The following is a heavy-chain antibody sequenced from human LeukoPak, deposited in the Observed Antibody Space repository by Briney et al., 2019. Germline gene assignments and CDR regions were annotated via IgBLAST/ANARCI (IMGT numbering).Heavy chain of an antibody. CDR3: ARRSLVRTVGYYYGMDV. Sequence: PSETLSLTCTVSGGSISSYYWSWIRQPAGKGLEWIGRIYTSGSTNYNPSLKSRATISVDTSKKQFSLKLSSVTAADTAVYYCARRSLVRTVGYYYGMDVWGQGTTVTVSS. CDR1: GGSISSYY. D-gene: IGHD1-26*01. J-gene: IGHJ6*02. CDR2: IYTSGST. V-gene: IGHV4-4*07.